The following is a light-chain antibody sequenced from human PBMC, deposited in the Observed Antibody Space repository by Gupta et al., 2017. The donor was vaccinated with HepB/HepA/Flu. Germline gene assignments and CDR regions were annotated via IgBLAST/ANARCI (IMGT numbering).Light chain of an antibody. Sequence: EIVMTQPPVTLSVSPGERATLSCRASQRISTNLAWYQQKPGQAPSVLIYGSFTRATGIPARFSGSGSGTEFTLTISSLQSEDFAVYFCQQYNNWPLTFGGGTKVEIK. CDR2: GSF. CDR1: QRISTN. J-gene: IGKJ4*01. CDR3: QQYNNWPLT. V-gene: IGKV3-15*01.